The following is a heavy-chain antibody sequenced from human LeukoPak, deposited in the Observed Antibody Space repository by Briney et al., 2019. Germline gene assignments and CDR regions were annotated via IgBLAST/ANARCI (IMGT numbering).Heavy chain of an antibody. Sequence: ASETLSLTCTVSGGSVSSGSYYWSWIRQPPGKGLEWIGYIYYSGSTNYNPSLKSRVTISVDTSKNQFSLKLSSVTAADTAVYYCARVVRGYYGSGSYVNWGQGTLVTVSS. CDR1: GGSVSSGSYY. V-gene: IGHV4-61*01. J-gene: IGHJ4*02. CDR3: ARVVRGYYGSGSYVN. D-gene: IGHD3-10*01. CDR2: IYYSGST.